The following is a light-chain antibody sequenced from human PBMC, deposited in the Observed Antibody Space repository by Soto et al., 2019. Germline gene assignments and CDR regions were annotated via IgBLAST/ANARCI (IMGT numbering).Light chain of an antibody. CDR2: AAS. CDR3: QQLNSYPKYT. J-gene: IGKJ2*01. Sequence: DIQLTQSPSFLSASVGDGVTITCRASQGISSYLAWYQQKPGKAPKLLIYAASILQSGVPSRFSGSGSGTEFTLTISSLQPEDFATYYCQQLNSYPKYTFGQGTKLEIK. V-gene: IGKV1-9*01. CDR1: QGISSY.